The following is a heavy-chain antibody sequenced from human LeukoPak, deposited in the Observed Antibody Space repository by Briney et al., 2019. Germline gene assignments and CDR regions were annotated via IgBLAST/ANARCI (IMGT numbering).Heavy chain of an antibody. Sequence: GGSLRLSCIGFGFTFSDHYMDWVRQTPGKGLEWVGHIRNKANGHTTEYAASVKGRFTISRDDSESSLYLQMNSLKNDDTALYYCARPGYGHGLDVWGHGTPVTVSS. V-gene: IGHV3-72*01. CDR1: GFTFSDHY. CDR3: ARPGYGHGLDV. D-gene: IGHD5-12*01. CDR2: IRNKANGHTT. J-gene: IGHJ6*02.